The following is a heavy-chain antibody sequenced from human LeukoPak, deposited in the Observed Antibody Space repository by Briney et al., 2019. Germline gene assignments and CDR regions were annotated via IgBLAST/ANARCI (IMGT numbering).Heavy chain of an antibody. Sequence: GESLKISCEGSGYTFTKYWIAWVRQMPGKGLEWMGIIYPGDSDTRYSPSFQGQVTITADKSISTAYLQWSSLKASDTAMYFCARSAYSGYVSDYGGQGTLVTVSS. V-gene: IGHV5-51*01. D-gene: IGHD5-12*01. CDR3: ARSAYSGYVSDY. CDR1: GYTFTKYW. J-gene: IGHJ4*02. CDR2: IYPGDSDT.